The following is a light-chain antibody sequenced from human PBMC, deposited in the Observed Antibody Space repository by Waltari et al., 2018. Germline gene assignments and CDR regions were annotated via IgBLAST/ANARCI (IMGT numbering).Light chain of an antibody. V-gene: IGKV3-15*01. CDR3: QQYNNWPLWT. CDR2: GAS. CDR1: QSVSSN. Sequence: ETMMKQSPATLSMSPGERATLSCRASQSVSSNLAWYQQKPGQAPRLLIYGASTRATGIPARFSGSGSGTEFTLTISSLQSEDFAVYYCQQYNNWPLWTFGQGTKVEIK. J-gene: IGKJ1*01.